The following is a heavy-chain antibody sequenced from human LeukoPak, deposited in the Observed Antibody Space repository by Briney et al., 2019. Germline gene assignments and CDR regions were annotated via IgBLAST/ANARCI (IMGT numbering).Heavy chain of an antibody. Sequence: ASVKVSCKASGYTFTSYYMHWVRQAPGQGLEWMGIINPSGASTGYAQKFQGRVTMTWDTSTSTVYMELSSLRSEDTAVYYCAKEDSGYDFDYWGQGTLVTVSS. J-gene: IGHJ4*02. V-gene: IGHV1-46*01. CDR2: INPSGAST. D-gene: IGHD5-12*01. CDR3: AKEDSGYDFDY. CDR1: GYTFTSYY.